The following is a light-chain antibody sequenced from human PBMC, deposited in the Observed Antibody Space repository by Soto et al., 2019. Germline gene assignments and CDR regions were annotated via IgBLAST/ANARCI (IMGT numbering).Light chain of an antibody. Sequence: EIVMTQSPATLSVSPGERATLSCRASQSVSSNLAWYQQTPGQAPRLLIYGASTRATGIPARFSGSGSGTEFTLTISSLQSADFAVYYCQQYNNWPLYTFGQGTKLEIK. CDR1: QSVSSN. V-gene: IGKV3-15*01. CDR3: QQYNNWPLYT. CDR2: GAS. J-gene: IGKJ2*01.